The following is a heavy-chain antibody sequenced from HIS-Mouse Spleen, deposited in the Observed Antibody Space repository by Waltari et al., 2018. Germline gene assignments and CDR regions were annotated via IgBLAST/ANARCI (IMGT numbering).Heavy chain of an antibody. J-gene: IGHJ2*01. D-gene: IGHD6-13*01. Sequence: QLQLQESGPGLVKPSETLSLTCTVSGGSISSSSYYWGWIRQPPGKGLEWIGSIYYSWSTYDHPSLKSRVTISVDTSKNQFSLKLSSVTAADTAVYYCAREIPYSSSWYDWYFDLWGRGTLVTVSS. CDR2: IYYSWST. V-gene: IGHV4-39*07. CDR3: AREIPYSSSWYDWYFDL. CDR1: GGSISSSSYY.